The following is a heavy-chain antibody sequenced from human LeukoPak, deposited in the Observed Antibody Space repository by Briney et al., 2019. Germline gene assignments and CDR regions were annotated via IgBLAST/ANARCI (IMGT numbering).Heavy chain of an antibody. CDR1: GLTFSKSW. J-gene: IGHJ6*02. V-gene: IGHV3-7*01. CDR2: IKEDGSEK. D-gene: IGHD1-1*01. CDR3: ATYTNWVAGDV. Sequence: PGGSLRLSCAAYGLTFSKSWMSWVRQAPGQGLEWVAAIKEDGSEKDYVVSVKGRFTISRDNAKNSLYLQMNSLRAEDTAVYYCATYTNWVAGDVWGQGTSVSVSS.